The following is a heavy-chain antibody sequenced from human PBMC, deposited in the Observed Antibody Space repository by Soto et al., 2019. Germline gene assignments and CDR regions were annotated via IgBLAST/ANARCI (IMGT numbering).Heavy chain of an antibody. Sequence: QVQLVQSGAEVKKPGASVKVSCKASGYTFTSSGMSWVRQAPGQGLEWMGWISAHTGSSEYAQRFQGRVTMTTDRSTSTAYMELRSLRSDDTAVYYCARAFFYQGSDSRGYSFGGFDFWGPGTLVTVSS. V-gene: IGHV1-18*01. D-gene: IGHD3-22*01. J-gene: IGHJ3*01. CDR2: ISAHTGSS. CDR3: ARAFFYQGSDSRGYSFGGFDF. CDR1: GYTFTSSG.